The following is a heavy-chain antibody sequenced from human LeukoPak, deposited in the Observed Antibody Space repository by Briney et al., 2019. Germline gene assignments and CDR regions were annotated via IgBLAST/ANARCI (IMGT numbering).Heavy chain of an antibody. J-gene: IGHJ6*03. CDR3: ARANYDFWSGYKGYYYYYMDV. CDR1: GFTFSSYA. CDR2: IIGSGGST. V-gene: IGHV3-23*01. D-gene: IGHD3-3*01. Sequence: GGSLRLSCAASGFTFSSYAMSRVRQAPGKGLEWVSAIIGSGGSTYYADSVKGRFTISRDNSKNTLYLQMNSLRAEDTAVYYCARANYDFWSGYKGYYYYYMDVWGKGTTVTVSS.